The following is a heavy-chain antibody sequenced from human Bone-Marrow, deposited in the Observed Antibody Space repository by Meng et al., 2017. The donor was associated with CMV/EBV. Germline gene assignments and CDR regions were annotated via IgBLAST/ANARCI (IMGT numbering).Heavy chain of an antibody. D-gene: IGHD6-19*01. CDR2: IKSKAHGGTM. V-gene: IGHV3-15*01. CDR3: ARLISG. J-gene: IGHJ4*02. Sequence: LTLSCTVSGFTFGDAWMYWVRQAPGKGLEWVGRIKSKAHGGTMDYVAPVKGRFTISRDDSKNTVYLQMNSLKTEDTAVYYCARLISGWGQGTLVTVSS. CDR1: GFTFGDAW.